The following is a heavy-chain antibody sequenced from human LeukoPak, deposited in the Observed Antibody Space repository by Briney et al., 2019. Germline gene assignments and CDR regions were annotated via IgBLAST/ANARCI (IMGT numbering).Heavy chain of an antibody. CDR2: IIPVLGIA. CDR1: GGTLSSYP. Sequence: RASVKVSCKASGGTLSSYPICWVRQAPGQGLEWMGRIIPVLGIANYAQTFQGRVTITADKSSSTAYMELSSLRSEDTAVYYCARIRGTESGLSHFDSWGPGTLVSVSS. V-gene: IGHV1-69*02. D-gene: IGHD2-8*02. J-gene: IGHJ4*02. CDR3: ARIRGTESGLSHFDS.